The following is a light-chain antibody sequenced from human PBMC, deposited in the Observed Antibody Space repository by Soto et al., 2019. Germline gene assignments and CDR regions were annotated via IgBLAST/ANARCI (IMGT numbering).Light chain of an antibody. Sequence: EVVLTQSPATLSLSLGERATLSCTASQSVSSHLAWYQQKPGQAPRLLIYDASNRATGIPARFSGSGSGTDFTLSSSSLEPEDFAVYYCQQRDKWPVTFGGGTKVEFK. J-gene: IGKJ4*01. CDR2: DAS. CDR3: QQRDKWPVT. CDR1: QSVSSH. V-gene: IGKV3-11*01.